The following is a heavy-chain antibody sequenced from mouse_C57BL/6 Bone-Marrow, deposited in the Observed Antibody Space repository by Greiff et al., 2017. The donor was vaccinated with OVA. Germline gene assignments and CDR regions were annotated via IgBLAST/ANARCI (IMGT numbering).Heavy chain of an antibody. CDR1: GFSLTSYA. D-gene: IGHD2-5*01. V-gene: IGHV2-9-1*01. CDR3: ARHNSNPYYAMDY. Sequence: VKLVESGPGLVAPSQSLSITCTVSGFSLTSYAISWVRQPPGKGLEWLGVIWTGGGTNYNSALKSRLNISKDNSKSQVFLKMNSLQTDDTARYYCARHNSNPYYAMDYWGQGTSVTVSS. CDR2: IWTGGGT. J-gene: IGHJ4*01.